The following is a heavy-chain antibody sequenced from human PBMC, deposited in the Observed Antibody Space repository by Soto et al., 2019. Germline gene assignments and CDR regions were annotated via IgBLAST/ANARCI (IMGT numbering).Heavy chain of an antibody. CDR1: GFTFDDYA. J-gene: IGHJ4*02. V-gene: IGHV3-9*01. Sequence: LRLSCAASGFTFDDYAMHWVRQAPGKGLEWVSGISWNSGSIGYADSVKGRFTISRDNAKNSLYLQMNSLRAEDTALYYCAKDSGRTGREGRIDYWGQGTLVTVSS. D-gene: IGHD1-26*01. CDR3: AKDSGRTGREGRIDY. CDR2: ISWNSGSI.